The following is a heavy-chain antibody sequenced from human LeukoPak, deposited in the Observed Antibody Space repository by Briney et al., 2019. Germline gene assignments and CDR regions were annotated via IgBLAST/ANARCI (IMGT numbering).Heavy chain of an antibody. CDR3: ANGGGGF. D-gene: IGHD3-16*01. Sequence: PGGSLRLSCAASRFTSSSYVMSWVRQAPGKGLEWVSSITGSGTGTFYADSVRGRFTISRDNSKKTVYLQMNSLRVEDTAVYYCANGGGGFWGQGTLVTVSS. V-gene: IGHV3-23*01. CDR2: ITGSGTGT. J-gene: IGHJ4*02. CDR1: RFTSSSYV.